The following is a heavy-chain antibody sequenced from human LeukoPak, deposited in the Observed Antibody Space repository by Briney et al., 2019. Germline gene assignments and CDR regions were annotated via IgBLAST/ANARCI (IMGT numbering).Heavy chain of an antibody. CDR3: AKNPKAVTISGVPSQGY. CDR2: INHSGST. V-gene: IGHV4-34*01. D-gene: IGHD3-3*01. Sequence: SETLSLTCAVYGGSFSGYYWSWIRLPPGKGLEWIGEINHSGSTNYNPSLKSRVTISVDTSKNQFSLNLSSVTAADTAVYYCAKNPKAVTISGVPSQGYWGQGTLVTVSS. J-gene: IGHJ4*02. CDR1: GGSFSGYY.